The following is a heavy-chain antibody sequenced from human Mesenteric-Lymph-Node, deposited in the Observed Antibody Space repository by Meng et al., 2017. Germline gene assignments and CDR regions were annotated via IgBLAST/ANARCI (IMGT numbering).Heavy chain of an antibody. CDR1: GGSISSSDYY. CDR3: ARAGGSGGDY. J-gene: IGHJ4*02. CDR2: IYYSGST. D-gene: IGHD3-10*01. V-gene: IGHV4-39*07. Sequence: SETLSLTCTVSGGSISSSDYYWGWVRQPPGKGLECIGNIYYSGSTYFNPSLKSRVTISVDTSKNQFSLSLSSVTAADTAVYCCARAGGSGGDYWGQGTLVTVSS.